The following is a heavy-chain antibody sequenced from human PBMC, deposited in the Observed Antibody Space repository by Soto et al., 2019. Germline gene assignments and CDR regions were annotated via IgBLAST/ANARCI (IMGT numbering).Heavy chain of an antibody. D-gene: IGHD3-10*01. CDR1: GFTFSSYG. Sequence: QVQLVESGGGVVQTGRSLRLSCAASGFTFSSYGMHWVRQAPGKGLEWVAVISYDGSNKYYADSVKGRFTISRDNSKNTLYLQMNSLRAEYTAVYYCAKEGGYYGSGSYSVGENYYGMDVWGQGTTVTVSS. J-gene: IGHJ6*02. V-gene: IGHV3-30*18. CDR2: ISYDGSNK. CDR3: AKEGGYYGSGSYSVGENYYGMDV.